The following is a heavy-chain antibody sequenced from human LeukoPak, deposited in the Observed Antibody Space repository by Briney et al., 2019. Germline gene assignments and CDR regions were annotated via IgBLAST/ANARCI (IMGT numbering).Heavy chain of an antibody. CDR1: GFTFSSYW. D-gene: IGHD3-3*01. CDR2: IKQDGSEK. CDR3: ARNAYYDFWSGYPITYYYYYGMDV. V-gene: IGHV3-7*01. J-gene: IGHJ6*02. Sequence: GGSLRLSCAASGFTFSSYWMSWVRQAPGKGLEWVANIKQDGSEKYYVDSVKGRFTISRDNAKNSLYLQMNSLRAEDTAVYYCARNAYYDFWSGYPITYYYYYGMDVWGQGTTVTVSS.